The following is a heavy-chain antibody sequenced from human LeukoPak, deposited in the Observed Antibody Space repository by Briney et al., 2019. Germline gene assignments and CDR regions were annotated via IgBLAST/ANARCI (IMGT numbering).Heavy chain of an antibody. V-gene: IGHV3-23*01. D-gene: IGHD1-1*01. Sequence: GGSLRLSCAASGFTFSSYAMSWVRQAPGKGLEWVSSISGGGGSTFYADSVKGRFTISRDNSKNTLYLQMNSLRAEDTAVYYCAKWANWQDGALSFDYWGQGTLVTVSS. CDR1: GFTFSSYA. CDR3: AKWANWQDGALSFDY. CDR2: ISGGGGST. J-gene: IGHJ4*02.